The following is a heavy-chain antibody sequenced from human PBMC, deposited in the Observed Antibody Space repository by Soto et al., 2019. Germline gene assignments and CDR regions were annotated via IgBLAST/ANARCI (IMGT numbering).Heavy chain of an antibody. D-gene: IGHD2-21*02. CDR1: GFTFSSYG. V-gene: IGHV3-30-3*01. J-gene: IGHJ4*02. CDR2: ISYDGSNK. Sequence: GSLRLSFAASGFTFSSYGMHWVRQAPVKGLEWVAVISYDGSNKYYADSVKGRFTISRDNSKNTLYLQMKSLRAEDTAVYYCARATAPAYCGGDCYSPSDYWGQGTLVTVSS. CDR3: ARATAPAYCGGDCYSPSDY.